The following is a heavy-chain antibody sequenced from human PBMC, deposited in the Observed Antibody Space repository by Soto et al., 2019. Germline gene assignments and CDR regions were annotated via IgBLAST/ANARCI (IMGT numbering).Heavy chain of an antibody. Sequence: QVQLVQSGAEVRKPGASVKVSCKASGYTFSTSGMSWLRQAPGQGLEWMGWISTYNGDTNDAPKFQDRVTMTSDTYTRTVYMELRSLRSDDTAVYYCARAGAAPYYYYGMDVWGQGTRVTVSS. CDR3: ARAGAAPYYYYGMDV. V-gene: IGHV1-18*01. D-gene: IGHD2-15*01. CDR2: ISTYNGDT. J-gene: IGHJ6*02. CDR1: GYTFSTSG.